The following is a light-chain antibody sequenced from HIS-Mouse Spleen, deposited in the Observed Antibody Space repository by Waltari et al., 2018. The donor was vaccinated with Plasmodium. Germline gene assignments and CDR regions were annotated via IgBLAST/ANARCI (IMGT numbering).Light chain of an antibody. Sequence: EIVMTQSPATLSVSPGERATLSCRASQSVSSNLAWYQHEPGQAPRLLIYGAATRATGIPSRFSGSGSGTEFTLTISSLQSEDFAVYYCQQYNNWSFTFGPGTKVDIK. V-gene: IGKV3-15*01. CDR3: QQYNNWSFT. CDR2: GAA. J-gene: IGKJ3*01. CDR1: QSVSSN.